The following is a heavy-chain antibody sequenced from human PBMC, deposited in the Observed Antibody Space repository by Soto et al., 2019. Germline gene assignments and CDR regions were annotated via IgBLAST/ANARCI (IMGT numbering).Heavy chain of an antibody. CDR1: GYTFTSYD. D-gene: IGHD3-9*01. V-gene: IGHV1-8*01. CDR2: MNPNSGNT. Sequence: GASVKVSCKASGYTFTSYDINWVRQATGQGLEWMGWMNPNSGNTGYAQKFQGRVTMTRNTSISTAYMELSSLRSEDTAVYYCARCHPYYDILTGYSTHDAFDIWGQGTMVTVSS. J-gene: IGHJ3*02. CDR3: ARCHPYYDILTGYSTHDAFDI.